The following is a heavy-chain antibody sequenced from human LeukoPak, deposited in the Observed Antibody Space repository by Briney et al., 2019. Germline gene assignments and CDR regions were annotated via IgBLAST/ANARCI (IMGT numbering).Heavy chain of an antibody. D-gene: IGHD6-13*01. CDR3: AREFIGSWYWDS. CDR1: GFSFSKYN. V-gene: IGHV3-21*01. J-gene: IGHJ4*02. Sequence: PGGFLRLSCAASGFSFSKYNMNWVRQAPGKGLEWVSSISSGGSYIYYADSVKGRFTISRDNTKNSLYLQMNSLRAEDTAVYLCAREFIGSWYWDSWGQGTLVTVSS. CDR2: ISSGGSYI.